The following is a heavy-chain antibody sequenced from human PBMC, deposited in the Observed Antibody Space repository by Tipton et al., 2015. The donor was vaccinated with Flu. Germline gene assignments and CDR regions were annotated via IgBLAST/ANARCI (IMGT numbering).Heavy chain of an antibody. CDR1: GFAFSSYW. V-gene: IGHV3-30*02. D-gene: IGHD6-19*01. CDR3: AKDGWDTSGWYLFDY. CDR2: IRHDESDK. Sequence: SLRLSCAASGFAFSSYWVHWVRQAPGKGLEWVAFIRHDESDKYYADSVKGRFTISRDNSKNALYLLINSLRPEDTAVYYCAKDGWDTSGWYLFDYWGQGTLVTVSS. J-gene: IGHJ4*02.